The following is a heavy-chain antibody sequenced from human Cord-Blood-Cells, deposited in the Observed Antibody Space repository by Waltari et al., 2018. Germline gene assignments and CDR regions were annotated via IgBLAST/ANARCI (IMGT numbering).Heavy chain of an antibody. CDR1: GGSFSGYY. V-gene: IGHV4-34*01. CDR2: INHSGST. CDR3: ARPHYGDYGWFDP. Sequence: QVQLQQWGAGLLKPSETLSITCAVYGGSFSGYYWSWMRQPPGKGLEWIGEINHSGSTNYNPSLKSRVTISVDTSKNQFSLKLSSVTAADTAVYYCARPHYGDYGWFDPWGQGTLVTVSS. D-gene: IGHD4-17*01. J-gene: IGHJ5*02.